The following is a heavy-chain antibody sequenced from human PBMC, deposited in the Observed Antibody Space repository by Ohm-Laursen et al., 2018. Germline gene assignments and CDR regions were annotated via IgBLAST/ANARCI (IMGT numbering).Heavy chain of an antibody. J-gene: IGHJ5*02. Sequence: GSSVKVSCKASGFTFTTSTMQWVRQARGRRLEWIGWIVVGSGSTNYAQRFEERVTITRDTPTSTAYMELSSLRSEDTAVYYCAAETDYHYSSGGFGFEPWGQGTLVTVSS. CDR1: GFTFTTST. CDR3: AAETDYHYSSGGFGFEP. D-gene: IGHD3-22*01. CDR2: IVVGSGST. V-gene: IGHV1-58*02.